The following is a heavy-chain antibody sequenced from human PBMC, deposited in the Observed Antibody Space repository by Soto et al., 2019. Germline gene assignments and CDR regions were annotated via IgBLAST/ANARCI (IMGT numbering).Heavy chain of an antibody. J-gene: IGHJ3*01. D-gene: IGHD5-18*01. CDR2: IYPGDSDT. CDR3: ASCGPHTGAAFAV. V-gene: IGHV5-51*01. CDR1: GYSFTSYW. Sequence: PGESLKISCKVSGYSFTSYWIGWVRQMPGKGLEWVGLIYPGDSDTKYSPSFQGQVTISADKSISTTYLQWSSLQASDTAMYYCASCGPHTGAAFAVWGQGTMVTVSS.